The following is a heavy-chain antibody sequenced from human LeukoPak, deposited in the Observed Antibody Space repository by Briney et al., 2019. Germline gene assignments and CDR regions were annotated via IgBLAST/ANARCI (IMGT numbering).Heavy chain of an antibody. CDR2: INPRGGST. D-gene: IGHD2-21*02. V-gene: IGHV1-46*01. CDR3: ARRDCVGDCYSNWFDP. CDR1: GYTFTKYF. J-gene: IGHJ5*02. Sequence: ASVKVSCKASGYTFTKYFMHWVRQAPGQGLEWMGIINPRGGSTGYAQKFQGRITMTMDMSTRTVYMELSSLESEDTAVYYCARRDCVGDCYSNWFDPWGQGTLVTVSS.